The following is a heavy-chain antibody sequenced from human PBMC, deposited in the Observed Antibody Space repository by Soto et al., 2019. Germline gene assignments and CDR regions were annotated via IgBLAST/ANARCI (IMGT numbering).Heavy chain of an antibody. D-gene: IGHD1-1*01. CDR2: IYHTGSA. V-gene: IGHV4-30-2*01. CDR1: GVSISSGGYS. CDR3: ARGLGPDWNVVDWFDP. J-gene: IGHJ5*02. Sequence: SETLSLTCAVSGVSISSGGYSWNWIRQPPGKGLEWIGYIYHTGSAFYNPSLNSRVTISVDRSKNQFSLNLTSVTAADTAVYYCARGLGPDWNVVDWFDPWGQGTLVTVSS.